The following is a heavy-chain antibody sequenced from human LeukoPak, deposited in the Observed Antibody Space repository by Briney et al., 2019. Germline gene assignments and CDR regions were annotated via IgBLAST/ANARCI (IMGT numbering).Heavy chain of an antibody. CDR1: GGSISSSSYY. CDR3: ARVKYSSSVDY. V-gene: IGHV4-39*01. D-gene: IGHD6-13*01. Sequence: SETLSLTCTVSGGSISSSSYYWGWLRQPPGKGLEWIGSIYYSGSTYYNPSLKSRVTISVDTSKNQFSLKLSSVTAADTAVYYCARVKYSSSVDYWGQGTLVTVSS. J-gene: IGHJ4*02. CDR2: IYYSGST.